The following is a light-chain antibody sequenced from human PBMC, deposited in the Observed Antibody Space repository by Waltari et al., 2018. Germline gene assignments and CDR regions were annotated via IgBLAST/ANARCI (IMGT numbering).Light chain of an antibody. J-gene: IGKJ4*01. CDR1: QDIPRW. CDR3: QQADRLPLT. V-gene: IGKV1-12*01. Sequence: DIQMTQSPTSVSASVGDRVTITCRASQDIPRWLAWYQHKPGKAPKLLISEPSGLESGVPSRFSGRGSGTDFTLTISSLQPEDFATYYCQQADRLPLTFGGGTKVEIK. CDR2: EPS.